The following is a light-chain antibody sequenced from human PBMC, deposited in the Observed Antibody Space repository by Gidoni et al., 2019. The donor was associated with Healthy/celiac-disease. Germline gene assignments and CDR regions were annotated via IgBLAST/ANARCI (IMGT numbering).Light chain of an antibody. CDR1: SSNIGSNT. CDR3: AAWVDSLNGWV. Sequence: QSVLTQPPSASGTPGQRVTISCSGSSSNIGSNTVNWYQQLPGTAPKLLIYSNNQRPSGVPARFSGSKSGTSASLAISGLQSEDEADYYCAAWVDSLNGWVFGGGTKLTVL. V-gene: IGLV1-44*01. CDR2: SNN. J-gene: IGLJ3*02.